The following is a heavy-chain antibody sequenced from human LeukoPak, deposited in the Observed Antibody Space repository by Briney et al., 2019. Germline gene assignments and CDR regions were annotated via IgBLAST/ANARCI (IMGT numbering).Heavy chain of an antibody. Sequence: PGGSLRLSCAASGFSFSTYGMHWVRQAPGKGLEWVTFIQYDGINKYYADSVKGRFTISRDNSKDTLFLQMNSLRAEDTAVYYCATYSSLNAREFQHWGQGTLVTVSS. CDR2: IQYDGINK. V-gene: IGHV3-30*02. J-gene: IGHJ1*01. CDR1: GFSFSTYG. CDR3: ATYSSLNAREFQH. D-gene: IGHD3-22*01.